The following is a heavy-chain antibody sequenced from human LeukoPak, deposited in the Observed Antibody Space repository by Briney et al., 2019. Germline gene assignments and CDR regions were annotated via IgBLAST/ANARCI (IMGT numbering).Heavy chain of an antibody. CDR3: ARVDIVASVDY. CDR2: VSSSSSTI. D-gene: IGHD5-12*01. J-gene: IGHJ4*02. V-gene: IGHV3-48*04. CDR1: GFTFSSYS. Sequence: GGSLRLSCAASGFTFSSYSMNWVRQAPGKGLEWVSYVSSSSSTIYYAGSVKGRFTISRDNAKNSLYLQMNSLRAEDTAVYYCARVDIVASVDYWGQGTLVTVSS.